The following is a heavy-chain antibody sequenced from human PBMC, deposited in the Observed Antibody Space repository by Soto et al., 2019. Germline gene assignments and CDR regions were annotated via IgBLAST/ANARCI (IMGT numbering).Heavy chain of an antibody. Sequence: SETLSLTGTVSGASIRSDSGRWIRQPPGKGLEWIGFIFYSGSTSYNPSLKSRVTISIDTSEYQFSLKLNSVTAADTAVYYCASMIGDPVLSFDSWGQGTLVTVSA. D-gene: IGHD3-10*02. CDR2: IFYSGST. V-gene: IGHV4-59*01. CDR3: ASMIGDPVLSFDS. J-gene: IGHJ5*01. CDR1: GASIRSDS.